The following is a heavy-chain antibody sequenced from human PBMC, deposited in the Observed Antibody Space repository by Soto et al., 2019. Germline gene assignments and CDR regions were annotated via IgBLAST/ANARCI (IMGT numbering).Heavy chain of an antibody. D-gene: IGHD2-2*01. CDR2: IIPIFGTA. V-gene: IGHV1-69*12. J-gene: IGHJ6*02. CDR3: ARESVVLVPAAMEYYGMDV. Sequence: QVQLVQSGAEVKKPGSSVKVSCKASGGTFSSYAISWVRQAPGQGLEWMGGIIPIFGTANYAQKFQGRVTITADESTSTAYMGLSSLRSEDTAVYYCARESVVLVPAAMEYYGMDVWGQGTTVTVSS. CDR1: GGTFSSYA.